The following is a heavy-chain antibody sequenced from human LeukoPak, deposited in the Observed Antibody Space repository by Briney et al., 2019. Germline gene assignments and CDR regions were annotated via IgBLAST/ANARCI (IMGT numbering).Heavy chain of an antibody. CDR1: GGSISSDSYH. CDR3: ARVYSGYCTNGVCSRVYYFDY. D-gene: IGHD2-8*01. J-gene: IGHJ4*02. CDR2: IYCSGDT. V-gene: IGHV4-39*07. Sequence: SETLSLTCTVSGGSISSDSYHWGWIRQPPGKGLEWIGSIYCSGDTNYNPSLKSRVTMSVVTSKNQFSLKLRSVTAADTAVYYCARVYSGYCTNGVCSRVYYFDYWGQGTLVTVSS.